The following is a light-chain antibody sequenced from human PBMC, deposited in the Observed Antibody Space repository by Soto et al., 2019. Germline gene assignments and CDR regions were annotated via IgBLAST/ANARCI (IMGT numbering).Light chain of an antibody. J-gene: IGKJ1*01. CDR1: QDIGTY. CDR2: DAS. CDR3: QQFYNYPRT. V-gene: IGKV1-8*01. Sequence: QMTQSPSTLSASVGDRVSITCRATQDIGTYLAWYQQIPGKAPKLLIYDASTLQTGVPSRFSGSGSGTDFTLTISYLQSEDFGTYYCQQFYNYPRTFGQGTKVDI.